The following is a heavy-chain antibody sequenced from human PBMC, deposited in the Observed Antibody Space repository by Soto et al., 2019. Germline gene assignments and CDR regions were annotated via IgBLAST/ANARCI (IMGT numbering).Heavy chain of an antibody. CDR2: ITYTGVST. CDR1: EFSFDNYA. CDR3: AKASVWYPYFDS. D-gene: IGHD6-13*01. J-gene: IGHJ4*02. V-gene: IGHV3-23*01. Sequence: GGSLRLSCAASEFSFDNYAMSWVRQAPGKGLEWVSSITYTGVSTYYADSVKGRFTISRDNSKDTLYPQMNSLRAGDTAVYYCAKASVWYPYFDSWGQGTLVTVSS.